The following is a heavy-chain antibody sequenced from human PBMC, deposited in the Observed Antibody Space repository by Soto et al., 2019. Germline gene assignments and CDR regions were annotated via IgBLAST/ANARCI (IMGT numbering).Heavy chain of an antibody. V-gene: IGHV1-69*14. CDR3: VSVVAIPGYPDN. D-gene: IGHD5-12*01. CDR1: GATFSSYA. J-gene: IGHJ4*02. CDR2: IVPTVDTS. Sequence: QVQLVQSGAEVRQPASSVKVSCKTSGATFSSYAITWVRQAPGQGLEWLGGIVPTVDTSTYAQKFQGRVPITADKFTNTVYMELSSLRSDDTAVYYCVSVVAIPGYPDNWGQGTLVTVSS.